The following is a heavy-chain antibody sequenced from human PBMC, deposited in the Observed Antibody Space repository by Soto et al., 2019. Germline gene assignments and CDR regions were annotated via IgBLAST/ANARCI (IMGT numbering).Heavy chain of an antibody. V-gene: IGHV4-38-2*01. D-gene: IGHD3-16*02. CDR1: GYSISSGYY. Sequence: PSETLSLTCAVSGYSISSGYYWGWIRQPPGKGLEWIGSIYHSGRTYYNPSLKSRVTISVDTTKNHFSLKLSSVTAADTAVYYCARMSYYDYVWGSYRYTTFDYWGQGTLVTVSS. J-gene: IGHJ4*02. CDR2: IYHSGRT. CDR3: ARMSYYDYVWGSYRYTTFDY.